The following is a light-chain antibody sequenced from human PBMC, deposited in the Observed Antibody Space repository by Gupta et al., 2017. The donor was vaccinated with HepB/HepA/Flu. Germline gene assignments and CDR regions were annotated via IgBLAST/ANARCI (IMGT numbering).Light chain of an antibody. CDR2: RNH. CDR1: SSNIGSNY. Sequence: VLTQPPSSSGTPGQRVTISCSGSSSNIGSNYVYWYQPLQGTATQRLIYRNHQRPSAVPVLFYGAKSGNYAFLDISRLRSEEDSDYSSGEWDQSLIVFGGGTKLTVL. V-gene: IGLV1-47*01. J-gene: IGLJ3*02. CDR3: GEWDQSLIV.